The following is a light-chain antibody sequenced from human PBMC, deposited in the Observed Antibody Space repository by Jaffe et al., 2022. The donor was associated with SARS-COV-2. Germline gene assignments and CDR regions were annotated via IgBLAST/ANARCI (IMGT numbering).Light chain of an antibody. CDR2: SAS. CDR1: QSISSY. CDR3: QQSYSAPYT. V-gene: IGKV1-39*01. J-gene: IGKJ2*01. Sequence: DIQMTQSPSSLSASVGDTVTITCRASQSISSYLNWFQQKPGKAPKLLIYSASSLQSGVPSRFSGSGSGTDCTLTISSLQPEDFATYYCQQSYSAPYTFGQGTTVDVK.